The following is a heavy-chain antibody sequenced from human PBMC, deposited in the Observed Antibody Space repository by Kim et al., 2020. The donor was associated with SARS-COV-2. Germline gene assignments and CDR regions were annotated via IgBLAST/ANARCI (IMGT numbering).Heavy chain of an antibody. Sequence: GGSLRLSCAASGFTFSSYAMHWVRQAPGKGLEWVSAIWCDGSNKYYADSVKGRFTISRDNSKNTLYLQMNSLRAEDTAVYYCAREAIVVVATDVWGQGSTVTVS. CDR2: IWCDGSNK. V-gene: IGHV3-33*01. D-gene: IGHD2-15*01. CDR3: AREAIVVVATDV. J-gene: IGHJ6*02. CDR1: GFTFSSYA.